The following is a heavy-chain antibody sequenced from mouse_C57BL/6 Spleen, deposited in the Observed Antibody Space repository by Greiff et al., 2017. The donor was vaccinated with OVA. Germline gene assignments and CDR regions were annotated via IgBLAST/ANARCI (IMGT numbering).Heavy chain of an antibody. V-gene: IGHV14-2*01. CDR1: GFNIKDYY. CDR3: AREIYDGYYWFAY. Sequence: EVKVVESGAELVKPGASVKLSCTASGFNIKDYYMHWVKQRTEQGLEWIGRIDPEDGETKYAPKFQGKATITADTSSNTAYLQLSSLTSEDTAVYYCAREIYDGYYWFAYWGQGTLVTVSA. J-gene: IGHJ3*01. CDR2: IDPEDGET. D-gene: IGHD2-3*01.